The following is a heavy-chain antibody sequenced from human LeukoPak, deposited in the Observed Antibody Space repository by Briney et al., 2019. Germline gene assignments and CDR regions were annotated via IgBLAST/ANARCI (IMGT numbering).Heavy chain of an antibody. Sequence: GGSLRLSCAASGFTFSTYAMSWVRQAPGKGLEWVSAITDSGGNTYYAAPMKGRFTISRDNSKNTLYLHMNSLRAEDTAVYYCAKDLRIVVVPAASDYWGQGTLVTVSS. V-gene: IGHV3-23*01. CDR1: GFTFSTYA. J-gene: IGHJ4*02. CDR2: ITDSGGNT. CDR3: AKDLRIVVVPAASDY. D-gene: IGHD2-2*01.